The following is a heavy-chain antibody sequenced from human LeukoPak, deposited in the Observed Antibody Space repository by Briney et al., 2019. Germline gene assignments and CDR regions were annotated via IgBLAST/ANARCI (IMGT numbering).Heavy chain of an antibody. V-gene: IGHV3-7*01. Sequence: GGSLRLSCAASGFTFSSYWMSWVRQAPGKGLEWVANIKQDGSEKYYVDSVKGRFTISRDNAKNSLYLQMNSLRAEDTAVYYCARGIVSYYDSSGYTGPYYWGQRTLVTVSS. J-gene: IGHJ4*02. CDR3: ARGIVSYYDSSGYTGPYY. CDR2: IKQDGSEK. D-gene: IGHD3-22*01. CDR1: GFTFSSYW.